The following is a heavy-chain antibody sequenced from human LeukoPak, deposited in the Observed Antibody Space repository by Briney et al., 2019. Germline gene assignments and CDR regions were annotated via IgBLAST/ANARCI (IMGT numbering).Heavy chain of an antibody. V-gene: IGHV4-4*07. CDR1: GGSISNYD. J-gene: IGHJ3*02. CDR3: ARRESGSNAFHI. D-gene: IGHD3-10*01. CDR2: IYSSGST. Sequence: SETLSLTCTVSGGSISNYDWSWIWQPVGKGLEWIGRIYSSGSTDYNPSLKSRVTMSIDTSKNQFSLKLASMTAADTAVYYCARRESGSNAFHIWGQGTMVTVSS.